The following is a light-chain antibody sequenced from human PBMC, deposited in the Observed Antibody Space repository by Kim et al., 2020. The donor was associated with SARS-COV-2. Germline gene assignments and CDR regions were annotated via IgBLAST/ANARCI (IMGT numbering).Light chain of an antibody. CDR3: QQYGSSPGT. CDR2: ATS. CDR1: QGVSSSC. J-gene: IGKJ2*01. Sequence: LTPGARAALSCRASQGVSSSCLAWYQQKRGQAPRLLIYATSTRAACIPDRFSGSGSGTDFTLTIGRLEPEDFAVYHCQQYGSSPGTFGQGTKLEI. V-gene: IGKV3-20*01.